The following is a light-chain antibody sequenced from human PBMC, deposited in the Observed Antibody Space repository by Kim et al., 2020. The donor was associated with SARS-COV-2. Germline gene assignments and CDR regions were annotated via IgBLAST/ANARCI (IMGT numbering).Light chain of an antibody. Sequence: NFMLTQPHSVSESPGKTVIISCTRSSGSIASNYVQWYQQRPGSSPTTVIYEHNQRPSGVPDRFSGSIDSSSNSASLTISGLKTDDEADYYCQSYDSSNPWVFGGGTQLTVL. CDR3: QSYDSSNPWV. V-gene: IGLV6-57*01. CDR2: EHN. CDR1: SGSIASNY. J-gene: IGLJ3*02.